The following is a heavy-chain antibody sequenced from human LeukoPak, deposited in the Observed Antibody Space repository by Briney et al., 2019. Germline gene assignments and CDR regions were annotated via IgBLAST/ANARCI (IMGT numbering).Heavy chain of an antibody. V-gene: IGHV1-46*01. CDR3: AGEPSWELVRHGWFDP. J-gene: IGHJ5*02. CDR2: INPSGGST. D-gene: IGHD1-26*01. Sequence: ASVKVSCKASGYTFTSYYMHWVRQAPGQGLEWMGIINPSGGSTSYAQKFQGRVSVTRDMSTSTVYMELSSLRSEDTAVYYCAGEPSWELVRHGWFDPWGQGTLVTVSS. CDR1: GYTFTSYY.